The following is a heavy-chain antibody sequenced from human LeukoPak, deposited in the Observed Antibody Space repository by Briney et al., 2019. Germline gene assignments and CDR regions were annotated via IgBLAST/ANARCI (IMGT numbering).Heavy chain of an antibody. D-gene: IGHD3-22*01. CDR1: GYTFTSYD. Sequence: ASVKVSCKASGYTFTSYDINWVRQATGQGLEWMGWMNPNSGNTGYAQKFQGRVTMTRNTSISTAYMELSSLRSEDTAVYYCARCSSSGCHDAFDIWGQGTMVTVSS. CDR3: ARCSSSGCHDAFDI. J-gene: IGHJ3*02. V-gene: IGHV1-8*01. CDR2: MNPNSGNT.